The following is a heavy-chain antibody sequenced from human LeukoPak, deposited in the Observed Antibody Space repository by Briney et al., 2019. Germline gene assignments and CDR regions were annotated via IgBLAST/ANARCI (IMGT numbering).Heavy chain of an antibody. CDR1: GFTFSSYA. J-gene: IGHJ3*01. D-gene: IGHD3-22*01. V-gene: IGHV3-23*01. CDR2: ITGSAGDT. Sequence: GGSLRLSCAASGFTFSSYAMNWVRQAPGKGLEWVSAITGSAGDTYYADSVRGRFTISRDNSKNTLYLQMNSLRAEDTAVYYCAKEPHYYDSSGYYYSWGPGTMV. CDR3: AKEPHYYDSSGYYYS.